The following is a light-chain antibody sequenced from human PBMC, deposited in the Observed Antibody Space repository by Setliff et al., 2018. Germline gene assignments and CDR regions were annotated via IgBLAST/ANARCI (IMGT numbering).Light chain of an antibody. V-gene: IGLV1-40*01. CDR1: SSNIGAGYD. J-gene: IGLJ1*01. CDR2: GNS. CDR3: QSYDSSLTLYV. Sequence: QSVLTQPPSVSGAPGQRVTISCTGSSSNIGAGYDVRWYQQLPGTAPKLLIYGNSNRPSGVPDRFSGSKSGTSASLAITGLQAEDEADYYCQSYDSSLTLYVFGTGTKVTVL.